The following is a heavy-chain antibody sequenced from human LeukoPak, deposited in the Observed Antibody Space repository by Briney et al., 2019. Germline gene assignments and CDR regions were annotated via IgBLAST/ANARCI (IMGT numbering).Heavy chain of an antibody. CDR1: GFTFSSYG. CDR2: INSDGSST. CDR3: AREIQITMVRGNWFDP. D-gene: IGHD3-10*01. J-gene: IGHJ5*02. Sequence: GSLRLSCAASGFTFSSYGMSWVRQAPGKGLEWVSRINSDGSSTSYADSVKGRFTISRDNAKNTLYLQMNSLRAEDTAVYYCAREIQITMVRGNWFDPWGQGTLVTVSS. V-gene: IGHV3-74*01.